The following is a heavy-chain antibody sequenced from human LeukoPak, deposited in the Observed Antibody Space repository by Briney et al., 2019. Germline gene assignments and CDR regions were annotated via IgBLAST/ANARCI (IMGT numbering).Heavy chain of an antibody. CDR2: IYSGGST. Sequence: GGSLRLSCAASGFTVSSNYMSWVRQAPGKGLEWVSVIYSGGSTYYADSVKGRFTISRDNSKNTLSLLMNSLRPEDTALYYCARNLNSGNFYYFDYWGQGTLVTVSS. D-gene: IGHD1-26*01. CDR1: GFTVSSNY. J-gene: IGHJ4*02. V-gene: IGHV3-53*01. CDR3: ARNLNSGNFYYFDY.